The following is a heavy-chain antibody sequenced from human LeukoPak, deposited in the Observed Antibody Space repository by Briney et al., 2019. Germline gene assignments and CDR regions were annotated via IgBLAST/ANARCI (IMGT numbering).Heavy chain of an antibody. D-gene: IGHD5-12*01. J-gene: IGHJ5*02. V-gene: IGHV2-5*02. CDR3: AHSPGGGYSGYGYNWFDP. CDR1: GFSLSTSGVG. Sequence: ESGPTLVNPTQTLTLTCTFSGFSLSTSGVGVGWIRQPPVKALGWLSLIYWDDDKRYSPSLKSRLTITKDTSKNQVVLTMTNMDPVDTATYYCAHSPGGGYSGYGYNWFDPWGQGTLVTVSS. CDR2: IYWDDDK.